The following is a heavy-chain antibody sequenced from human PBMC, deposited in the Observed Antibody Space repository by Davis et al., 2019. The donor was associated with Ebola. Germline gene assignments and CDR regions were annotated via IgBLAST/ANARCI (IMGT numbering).Heavy chain of an antibody. CDR2: IAYDSFNQ. Sequence: GESLKISCAASGFTFSSYGMHWVRQAPGKGLEWVAIIAYDSFNQYYADSVMGRFTISRDNSKNTLYLQMNSLRAEDTAVYYCCSGQKVWGQGTLVTVSS. CDR1: GFTFSSYG. D-gene: IGHD2-15*01. CDR3: CSGQKV. J-gene: IGHJ4*02. V-gene: IGHV3-30*03.